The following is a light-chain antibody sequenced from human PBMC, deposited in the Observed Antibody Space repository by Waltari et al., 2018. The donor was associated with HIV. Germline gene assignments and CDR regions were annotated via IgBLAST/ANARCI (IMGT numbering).Light chain of an antibody. J-gene: IGLJ3*02. CDR3: LTYVSDSGTWK. CDR2: DVS. CDR1: NLDVGNYNL. V-gene: IGLV2-23*02. Sequence: QSPLTQPASVSGNPGQSVTITCTGTNLDVGNYNLVSWYQQHPGKAPKLLIYDVSKRPSGVSRRFSGSKAGYWASLTISGLLTEDESYYYCLTYVSDSGTWKFGGGTYLTV.